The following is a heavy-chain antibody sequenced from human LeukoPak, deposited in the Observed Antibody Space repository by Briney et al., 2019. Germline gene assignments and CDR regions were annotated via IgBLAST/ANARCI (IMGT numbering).Heavy chain of an antibody. D-gene: IGHD3-10*01. J-gene: IGHJ4*02. CDR3: ARVYYYASGRLDS. V-gene: IGHV1-2*02. CDR2: INPNSGGT. Sequence: ASVKVSCKASGYTFTGYYMHWVRQAPGQGLEWMGWINPNSGGTNYAQKFQDRVTMTRDTSISTAYMELSRLRSDDTAVFYCARVYYYASGRLDSWGQGTLITVSS. CDR1: GYTFTGYY.